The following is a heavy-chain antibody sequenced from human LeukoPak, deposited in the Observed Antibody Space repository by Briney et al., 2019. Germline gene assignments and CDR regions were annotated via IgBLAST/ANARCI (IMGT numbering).Heavy chain of an antibody. CDR2: IYPGDSDT. CDR1: GYSFTTYW. J-gene: IGHJ3*02. D-gene: IGHD2-21*02. V-gene: IGHV5-51*01. CDR3: ARHLPRGAYCGADCYEDAFDI. Sequence: GESLKISCKGSGYSFTTYWIGWVRQMPGKGLEWMGIIYPGDSDTRYSPSFQGQVTISADKSISTAYLQWSSLKASDTAMYYCARHLPRGAYCGADCYEDAFDIWGQGTMVTVSS.